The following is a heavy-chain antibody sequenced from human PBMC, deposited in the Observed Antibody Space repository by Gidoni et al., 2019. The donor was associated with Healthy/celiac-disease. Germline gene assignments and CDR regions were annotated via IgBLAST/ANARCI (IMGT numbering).Heavy chain of an antibody. CDR3: ARDRITIFVNYYGMDV. CDR1: GFTFSSYG. CDR2: IWYDGSNK. Sequence: QVQLVESGGGVVQPGRSLRLSCAASGFTFSSYGMHWVRQAPGKGLEWVAVIWYDGSNKYYADSVKGRFTISRDNSKNTLYLQMNSLRAEDTAVYYCARDRITIFVNYYGMDVWGQGTTVTVSS. V-gene: IGHV3-33*01. D-gene: IGHD3-3*01. J-gene: IGHJ6*02.